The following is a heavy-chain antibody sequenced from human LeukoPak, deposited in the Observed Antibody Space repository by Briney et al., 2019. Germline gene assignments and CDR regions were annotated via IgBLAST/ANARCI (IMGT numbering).Heavy chain of an antibody. CDR1: GFTFSSYS. CDR2: ISCSSGFI. V-gene: IGHV3-21*01. D-gene: IGHD3-22*01. Sequence: GGSLRLSCAASGFTFSSYSMNWVRQAPGKGLEWVSSISCSSGFIYYADSVKGRFTISRDNAKNSLYLQMNSLRAEDTAVYYCARDQAFYDSSGYNYYYYMDVWGKGTTVTVSS. CDR3: ARDQAFYDSSGYNYYYYMDV. J-gene: IGHJ6*03.